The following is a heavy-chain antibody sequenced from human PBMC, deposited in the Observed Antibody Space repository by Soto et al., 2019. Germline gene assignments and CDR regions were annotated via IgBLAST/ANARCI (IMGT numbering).Heavy chain of an antibody. V-gene: IGHV3-30-3*01. Sequence: QVQLVESGGGVAQPGRSLRLSCAASGYTFSSYAMHWVRQAPGKGLEWVAVISYDGSNKYYADSVKGRFTISRDNSKNTLYLQMDSLRAEDTAVYYCGYQPGGNYDDSRAPWGQGTLVTVSS. CDR1: GYTFSSYA. CDR2: ISYDGSNK. CDR3: GYQPGGNYDDSRAP. D-gene: IGHD3-22*01. J-gene: IGHJ5*02.